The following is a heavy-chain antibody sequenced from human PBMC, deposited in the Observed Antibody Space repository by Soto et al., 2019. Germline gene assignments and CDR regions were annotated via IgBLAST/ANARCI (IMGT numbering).Heavy chain of an antibody. CDR1: GYSFTSYW. Sequence: PGEPLKISCKGSGYSFTSYWISWVRQMPGKGLEWMRRIDPSDSYTNHSPSFQGHVTISADKSISTAYLQWSSLKASDTAMYYCARRVGATPYYYYGMDVWGQGTTVTVSS. CDR3: ARRVGATPYYYYGMDV. J-gene: IGHJ6*02. D-gene: IGHD1-26*01. V-gene: IGHV5-10-1*01. CDR2: IDPSDSYT.